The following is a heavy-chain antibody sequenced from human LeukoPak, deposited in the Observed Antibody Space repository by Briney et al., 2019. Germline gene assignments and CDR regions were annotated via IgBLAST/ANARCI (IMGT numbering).Heavy chain of an antibody. CDR1: GFTFSSYA. Sequence: GGSLRPSCAASGFTFSSYAMSWVRQAPGKALEWVSLISGSGGSTYYADSVKGRFTISRDNSKNTLYLQMNSLRAEDTAVYYCAEVVGATTRGYFDYWGQGTLVTVSS. D-gene: IGHD1-26*01. V-gene: IGHV3-23*01. CDR3: AEVVGATTRGYFDY. J-gene: IGHJ4*02. CDR2: ISGSGGST.